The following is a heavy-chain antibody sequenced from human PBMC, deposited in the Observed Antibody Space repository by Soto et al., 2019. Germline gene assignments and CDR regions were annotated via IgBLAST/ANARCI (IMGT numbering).Heavy chain of an antibody. D-gene: IGHD2-21*01. CDR1: GYSFTNYG. CDR3: ARERCCGNRCHPLLGYYTDG. J-gene: IGHJ6*03. CDR2: SSAHSGNT. Sequence: GASVKVSCKTSGYSFTNYGINWVRQAPGQGLEWMGWSSAHSGNTNYAQNLQGRVTMTTDTSTNTAYMELRSLTSDDTAVYYCARERCCGNRCHPLLGYYTDGWGKGNTVTVSS. V-gene: IGHV1-18*01.